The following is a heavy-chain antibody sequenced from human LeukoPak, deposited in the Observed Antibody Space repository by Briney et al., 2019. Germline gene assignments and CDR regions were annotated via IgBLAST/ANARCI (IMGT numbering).Heavy chain of an antibody. J-gene: IGHJ4*02. V-gene: IGHV1-3*01. D-gene: IGHD6-6*01. CDR3: ARGAGSSFGYFDY. CDR2: INAGNGNT. CDR1: GYTFTSYA. Sequence: GASVKVSCKASGYTFTSYAMHWVRQAPGQRLEWMGWINAGNGNTKYSQKFQGRVTITRDTSASTAYMELSSLRSEDTAVYYCARGAGSSFGYFDYWGQGTLVTVSS.